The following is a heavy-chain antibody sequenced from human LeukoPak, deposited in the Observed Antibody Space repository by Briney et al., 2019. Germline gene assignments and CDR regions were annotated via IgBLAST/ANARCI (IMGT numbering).Heavy chain of an antibody. Sequence: GGSLRLSCAASGFTFSNYEMNWVRQAPGKGLEWVSHITSGGTIYYADSVKGRFTISRDNSKNTLYLQMNSLRAEDTAVYYCSLLLLWFGELYYNGMDVWGKGTTVTVSS. V-gene: IGHV3-48*03. CDR1: GFTFSNYE. CDR3: SLLLLWFGELYYNGMDV. CDR2: ITSGGTI. D-gene: IGHD3-10*01. J-gene: IGHJ6*04.